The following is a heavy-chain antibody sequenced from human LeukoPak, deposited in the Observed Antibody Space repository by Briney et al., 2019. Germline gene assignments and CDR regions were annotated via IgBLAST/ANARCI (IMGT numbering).Heavy chain of an antibody. Sequence: SETLSLTCTVSGGSISSGDYYWSWIRQPPGKGLEWIGYIYYSGSTYYNPSLKSRVTISVDTSKNQFSLKLSSVTAADTAVYYCAGLNYGDGGSGGYWGQGTLVTVSS. CDR2: IYYSGST. V-gene: IGHV4-30-4*08. CDR3: AGLNYGDGGSGGY. D-gene: IGHD4-17*01. J-gene: IGHJ4*02. CDR1: GGSISSGDYY.